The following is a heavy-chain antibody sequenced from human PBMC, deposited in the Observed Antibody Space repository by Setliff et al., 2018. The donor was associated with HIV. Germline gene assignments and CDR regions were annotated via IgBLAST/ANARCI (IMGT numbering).Heavy chain of an antibody. CDR2: MHNSGST. Sequence: SETLSLTCTVSGDSISSSAYYWGWIRQPPGKGLEWIGSMHNSGSTYYNPSVKSRVTISVDTSKNQISLKLSSVTAADTAVYYCARDIYYDSSGYYFRGYWYFDLWGRGTLVTVSS. J-gene: IGHJ2*01. CDR3: ARDIYYDSSGYYFRGYWYFDL. D-gene: IGHD3-22*01. V-gene: IGHV4-39*07. CDR1: GDSISSSAYY.